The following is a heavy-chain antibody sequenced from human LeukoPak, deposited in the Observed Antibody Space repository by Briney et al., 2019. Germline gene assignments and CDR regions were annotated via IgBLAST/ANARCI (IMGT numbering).Heavy chain of an antibody. CDR1: GFTFSSYS. J-gene: IGHJ4*02. V-gene: IGHV3-48*01. Sequence: GGSLRLSCAASGFTFSSYSMNWVRQAPGKGLEWVSYISSSSSTIYYADSVKGRFTISRDNAKNSLYLQMNSLRAEDTAVYYCAGTHSSGCSPPDYWGQGTLVTVSS. CDR2: ISSSSSTI. CDR3: AGTHSSGCSPPDY. D-gene: IGHD6-19*01.